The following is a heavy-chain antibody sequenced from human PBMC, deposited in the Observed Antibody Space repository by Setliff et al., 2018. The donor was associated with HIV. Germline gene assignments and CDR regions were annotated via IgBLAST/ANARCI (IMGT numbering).Heavy chain of an antibody. CDR3: ARRASKASLDY. V-gene: IGHV5-51*01. J-gene: IGHJ4*02. Sequence: GESLKISCKGSGYSFTSYWIGWVRQMPGKGLEWMGIIYPGDSDTRYSPSFQGQVTISADKSISTAYLQWSSLQAPDTAMYYCARRASKASLDYWGQGTLVTVSS. CDR1: GYSFTSYW. CDR2: IYPGDSDT.